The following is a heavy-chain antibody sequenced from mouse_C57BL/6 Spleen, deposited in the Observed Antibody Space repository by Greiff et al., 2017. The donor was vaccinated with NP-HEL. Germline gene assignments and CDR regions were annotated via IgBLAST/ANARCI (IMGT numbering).Heavy chain of an antibody. J-gene: IGHJ2*01. V-gene: IGHV1-18*01. CDR1: GYTFTDYN. CDR2: INPNNGGT. CDR3: ARRGDYDGVYY. Sequence: EVQLQQSGPELVKPGASVKIPCKASGYTFTDYNMDWVKQSHGKSLEWIGDINPNNGGTIYNQKFKGKATMTVDKSSSTAYMELRSLTSEDTAVYYSARRGDYDGVYYWGKVTTLTVSS. D-gene: IGHD2-4*01.